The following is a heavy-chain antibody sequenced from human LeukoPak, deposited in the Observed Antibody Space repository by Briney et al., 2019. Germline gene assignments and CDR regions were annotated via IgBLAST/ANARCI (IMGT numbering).Heavy chain of an antibody. Sequence: GGSLRLSCAASGFTFNDYGMNWVSQAPGKGLEWVASISSSGGETYLADSLKGRFTVSRDNSKNTLYLQMNSLRAEDTAVYYCARKSYAPGSLSFSGYWGQGTLVTVSS. D-gene: IGHD3-10*01. CDR3: ARKSYAPGSLSFSGY. CDR2: ISSSGGET. V-gene: IGHV3-23*01. CDR1: GFTFNDYG. J-gene: IGHJ4*02.